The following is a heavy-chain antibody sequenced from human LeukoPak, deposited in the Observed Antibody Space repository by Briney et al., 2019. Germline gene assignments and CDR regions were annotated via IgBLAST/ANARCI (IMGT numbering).Heavy chain of an antibody. Sequence: GASVKVSXKASGYTFTGYYMHWVQQAPGKGLEWMGLVDPEDGETIYAEKFQGRVTITADTSTDTAYMELSSLRSEDTAVYYCATDIAHPLGYCSSTSCYKNWFDPWGQGTLVTVSS. CDR3: ATDIAHPLGYCSSTSCYKNWFDP. CDR2: VDPEDGET. CDR1: GYTFTGYY. V-gene: IGHV1-69-2*01. D-gene: IGHD2-2*02. J-gene: IGHJ5*02.